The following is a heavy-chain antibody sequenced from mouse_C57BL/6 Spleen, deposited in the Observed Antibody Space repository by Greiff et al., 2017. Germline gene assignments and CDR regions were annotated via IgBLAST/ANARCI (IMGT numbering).Heavy chain of an antibody. J-gene: IGHJ4*01. CDR2: IYPRDGST. CDR3: ARGLHYYGSSTTFYYYAMDY. V-gene: IGHV1-85*01. CDR1: GYTFTSYD. D-gene: IGHD1-1*01. Sequence: VKLQESGPELVKPGASVKLSCKASGYTFTSYDINWVKQRPGQGLEWIGWIYPRDGSTKYNEKFKGKATLTVDTSSSTAYMELHSLTSEDSAIYFCARGLHYYGSSTTFYYYAMDYWGQGTSVTVSS.